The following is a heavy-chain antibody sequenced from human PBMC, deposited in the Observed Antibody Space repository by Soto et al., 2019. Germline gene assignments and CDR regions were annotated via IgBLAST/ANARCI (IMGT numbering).Heavy chain of an antibody. CDR3: AVLNFRENYFDF. J-gene: IGHJ4*02. Sequence: GASLKISCKGSGYTFITHWIAWVRQMPGKGLEWMGIIYPADSDSKYSPSFQGQVTFSVDKSISTAYLQWNSLRASDTAMYYCAVLNFRENYFDFWGQGTLVTVSS. V-gene: IGHV5-51*01. CDR2: IYPADSDS. CDR1: GYTFITHW. D-gene: IGHD3-3*01.